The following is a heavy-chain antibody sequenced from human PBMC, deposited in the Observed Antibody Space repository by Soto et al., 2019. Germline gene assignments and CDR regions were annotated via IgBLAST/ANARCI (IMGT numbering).Heavy chain of an antibody. CDR1: GYTFTSYG. V-gene: IGHV1-18*04. CDR2: ISAYNGNT. J-gene: IGHJ4*02. Sequence: ASVKVSCKASGYTFTSYGISWVRQAPGQGLEWMGWISAYNGNTNYAQKLQGRVTMTTDTSTSTAYMELRSLRSDDTAVYYCARSERGYSYGHFDYWGQGTLVTVSS. D-gene: IGHD5-18*01. CDR3: ARSERGYSYGHFDY.